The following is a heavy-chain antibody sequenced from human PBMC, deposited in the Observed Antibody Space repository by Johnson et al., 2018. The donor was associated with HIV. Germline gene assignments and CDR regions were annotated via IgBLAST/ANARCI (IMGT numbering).Heavy chain of an antibody. CDR3: AKARSLLDYGGFDAFDI. J-gene: IGHJ3*02. Sequence: EVQLVESGGGVVRPGGSLRLSCAASGFTFDDYGMTWVRQAPGKGLEWVSGIDWNGGSTSYADSVRGRFTISRDNAKNSLYLQMNSLRAEDTAMYYCAKARSLLDYGGFDAFDIWGQGTLVIVSS. CDR1: GFTFDDYG. CDR2: IDWNGGST. V-gene: IGHV3-20*04. D-gene: IGHD4-23*01.